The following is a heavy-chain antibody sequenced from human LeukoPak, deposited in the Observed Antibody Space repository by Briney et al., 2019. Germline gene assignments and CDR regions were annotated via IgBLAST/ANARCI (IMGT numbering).Heavy chain of an antibody. V-gene: IGHV1-69*01. J-gene: IGHJ4*02. D-gene: IGHD6-13*01. CDR3: ARGRIAAAGPFDY. CDR2: IIPIFGTA. CDR1: GGTFSSYA. Sequence: GASVKVSCKASGGTFSSYAISWVRQAPGQGLEWMGGIIPIFGTANYAQKFQGRVTITADESTSTAYMELSSLRSEDTAAYYCARGRIAAAGPFDYWGQGTLVTVSS.